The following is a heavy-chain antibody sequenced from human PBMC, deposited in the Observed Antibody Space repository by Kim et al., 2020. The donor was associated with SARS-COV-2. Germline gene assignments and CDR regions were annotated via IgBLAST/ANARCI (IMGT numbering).Heavy chain of an antibody. J-gene: IGHJ4*02. D-gene: IGHD6-13*01. CDR2: IYSGGST. CDR3: ARGYSSSWFDY. Sequence: GGSLRLSCAASGFTVSSNYMSWVRQAPGKGLEWVSVIYSGGSTYYANAVKGRFTISRDNSKNTLDLQMNSLRAEDTAVYYCARGYSSSWFDYWGQGTLVTVSS. CDR1: GFTVSSNY. V-gene: IGHV3-53*01.